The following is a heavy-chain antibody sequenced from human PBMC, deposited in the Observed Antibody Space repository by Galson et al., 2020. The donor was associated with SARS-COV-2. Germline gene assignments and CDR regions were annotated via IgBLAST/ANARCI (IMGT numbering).Heavy chain of an antibody. J-gene: IGHJ4*02. D-gene: IGHD3-10*01. CDR2: IYPDDSDT. Sequence: HGESLKISCKASGYSFTNHWIGWVRQMPGRGLEWMGVIYPDDSDTRYSPSFQGQVTISAEKSTSTAYLQWSSLEASDTAIYFCARENVTTEGRGGFDYWGQGALVTVSS. CDR1: GYSFTNHW. V-gene: IGHV5-51*01. CDR3: ARENVTTEGRGGFDY.